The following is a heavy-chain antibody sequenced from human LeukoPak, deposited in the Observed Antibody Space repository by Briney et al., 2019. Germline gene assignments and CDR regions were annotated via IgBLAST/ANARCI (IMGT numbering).Heavy chain of an antibody. CDR2: FDPEDGET. CDR1: GYTLTELS. Sequence: ASVKVSCKVSGYTLTELSMHWVRQAPGKGLEGMGGFDPEDGETIYAQKFQGRVTMTEDTSTDTAYMELSSLRSEDTAVYYCATVWTKYYDILTGYGYNWFDPWGQGTLVTVSS. V-gene: IGHV1-24*01. D-gene: IGHD3-9*01. J-gene: IGHJ5*02. CDR3: ATVWTKYYDILTGYGYNWFDP.